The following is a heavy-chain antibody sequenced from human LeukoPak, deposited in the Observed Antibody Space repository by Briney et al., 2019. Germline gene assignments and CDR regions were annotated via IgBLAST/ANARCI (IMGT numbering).Heavy chain of an antibody. Sequence: GASEKVSCKASGGTFISYAISWVRQAPGQGLEWMGGIIPIFGTANYAQKFQGRVTITADESTSTAYMELSSLRSEDTAVYYCAREALRLGYCTNGVCYGGGYYYYGMDVWGQGTTVTVSS. J-gene: IGHJ6*02. CDR2: IIPIFGTA. CDR3: AREALRLGYCTNGVCYGGGYYYYGMDV. V-gene: IGHV1-69*13. CDR1: GGTFISYA. D-gene: IGHD2-8*01.